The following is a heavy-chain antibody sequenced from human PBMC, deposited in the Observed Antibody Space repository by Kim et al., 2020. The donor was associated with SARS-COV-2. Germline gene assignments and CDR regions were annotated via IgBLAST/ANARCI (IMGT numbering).Heavy chain of an antibody. Sequence: DSVKGRFTISRDNSKNTLYLQMNSLRAEDTAVYYCARSVMYYYDRGWFDPWGQGTLVTVSS. CDR3: ARSVMYYYDRGWFDP. J-gene: IGHJ5*02. D-gene: IGHD3-22*01. V-gene: IGHV3-30*01.